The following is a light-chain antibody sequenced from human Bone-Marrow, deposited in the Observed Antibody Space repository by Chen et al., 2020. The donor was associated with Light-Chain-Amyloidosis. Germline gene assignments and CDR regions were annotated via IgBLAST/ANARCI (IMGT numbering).Light chain of an antibody. J-gene: IGLJ2*01. CDR3: CSYTTTSNLV. CDR1: SIDVGGYYY. Sequence: QSALTQPASVSGSPGQSITISCIGTSIDVGGYYYFSWYQQHPGKAPKLMIYEVSNRPSGVSTRVSGSKTGNTSSLSSSGLQDEAEGNYYCCSYTTTSNLVFGGGTKLTVL. V-gene: IGLV2-14*01. CDR2: EVS.